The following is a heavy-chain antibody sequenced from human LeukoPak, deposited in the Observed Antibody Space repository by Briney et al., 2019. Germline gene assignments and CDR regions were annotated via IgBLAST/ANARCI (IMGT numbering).Heavy chain of an antibody. CDR3: ATGVLRYFDWLDAFDI. CDR1: GYTFTGYY. J-gene: IGHJ3*02. V-gene: IGHV1-24*01. CDR2: FDPEDGET. D-gene: IGHD3-9*01. Sequence: ASVKVSCKASGYTFTGYYMHWVRQAPGQGLEWMGGFDPEDGETSYAQKFQGRVTMTEDTSTDTAYMELSSLRSEDTAVYYCATGVLRYFDWLDAFDIWGQGTMVTVSS.